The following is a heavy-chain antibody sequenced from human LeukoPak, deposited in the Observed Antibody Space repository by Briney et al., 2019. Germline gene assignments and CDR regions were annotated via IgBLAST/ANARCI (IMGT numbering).Heavy chain of an antibody. CDR3: ARDGKGCRSTSCRDYYYYYYGMDV. J-gene: IGHJ6*02. V-gene: IGHV1-18*01. Sequence: GASVKVSCKASGYTFTSYGISWVRQAPGQGLEWMGWISAYNGNTNYAQKLQGRVTMTTDTSTSTAYMELRSLRSDDTAVYYCARDGKGCRSTSCRDYYYYYYGMDVWGQGTTVTVSS. CDR2: ISAYNGNT. D-gene: IGHD2-2*01. CDR1: GYTFTSYG.